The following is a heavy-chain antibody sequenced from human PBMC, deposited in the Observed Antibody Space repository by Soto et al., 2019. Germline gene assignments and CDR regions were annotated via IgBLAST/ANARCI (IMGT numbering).Heavy chain of an antibody. J-gene: IGHJ6*02. CDR3: ARQGGRATTPIYYYGMDV. V-gene: IGHV5-10-1*01. CDR1: GYSFTNYW. Sequence: PGESLKISCKGSGYSFTNYWISWVRQMPGKGLEWMGRIDPSDSYTNYSPSFQGHVTISADKSISTAYLQWSSLKASDTAMYYCARQGGRATTPIYYYGMDVWGQGTTVTVSS. CDR2: IDPSDSYT. D-gene: IGHD2-15*01.